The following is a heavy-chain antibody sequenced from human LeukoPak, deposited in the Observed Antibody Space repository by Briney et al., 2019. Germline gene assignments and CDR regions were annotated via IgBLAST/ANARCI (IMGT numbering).Heavy chain of an antibody. CDR3: ARPSTYYYDSSGYYFDY. D-gene: IGHD3-22*01. Sequence: ASVTVSCKASVYTFTSYFMHWVRQAPGQGLEWMGISNPRGTSTNYAQKFQGRVTMTRDMSTSTVYMELSSLRSEDTAVYYCARPSTYYYDSSGYYFDYWGQGTLVTVSS. CDR1: VYTFTSYF. V-gene: IGHV1-46*01. J-gene: IGHJ4*02. CDR2: SNPRGTST.